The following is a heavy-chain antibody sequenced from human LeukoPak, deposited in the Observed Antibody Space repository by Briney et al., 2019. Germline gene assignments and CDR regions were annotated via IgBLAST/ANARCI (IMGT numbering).Heavy chain of an antibody. J-gene: IGHJ4*02. CDR2: ISSSSSYK. CDR3: ARETNSGDEWEPPASLDQ. V-gene: IGHV3-21*01. Sequence: PGGSLRLSCAASGFTFSSYSMNWVRQAPGKGLEWVSSISSSSSYKYYADSVKGRFTISRDNAKNSLYLQMNSLRAEDKAVYYCARETNSGDEWEPPASLDQWGQGTLVTVSS. CDR1: GFTFSSYS. D-gene: IGHD1-26*01.